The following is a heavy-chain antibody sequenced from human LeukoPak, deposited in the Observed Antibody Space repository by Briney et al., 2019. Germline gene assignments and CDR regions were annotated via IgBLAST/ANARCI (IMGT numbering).Heavy chain of an antibody. Sequence: GGSLSLSCAASGFTFGKSWVHWVRKAPRTGLVWVSLINADGSTTTYADSVKGRFTISRDNAKNTLSLQMNSLTIEDTAVYYCVVVVEPADSDGFDVWGQGTMITVSS. J-gene: IGHJ3*01. D-gene: IGHD2-2*01. CDR3: VVVVEPADSDGFDV. CDR2: INADGSTT. V-gene: IGHV3-74*01. CDR1: GFTFGKSW.